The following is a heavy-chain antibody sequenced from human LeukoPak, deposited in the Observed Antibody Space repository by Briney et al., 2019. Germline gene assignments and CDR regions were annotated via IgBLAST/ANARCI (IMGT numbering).Heavy chain of an antibody. CDR2: ISTSSSYI. J-gene: IGHJ6*02. Sequence: RGSLRLSCAASGFTFSGYIMNWVRQAPGKGLEWVSSISTSSSYIYYADSVKGRFTISRDNAKNSLFLQMNSLRAEDTAVYSCARGIAAAGYGMDVWGQGTTVTVSS. D-gene: IGHD6-13*01. CDR3: ARGIAAAGYGMDV. CDR1: GFTFSGYI. V-gene: IGHV3-21*01.